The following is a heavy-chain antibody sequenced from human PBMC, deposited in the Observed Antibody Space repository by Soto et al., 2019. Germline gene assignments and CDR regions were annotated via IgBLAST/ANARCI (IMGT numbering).Heavy chain of an antibody. V-gene: IGHV1-3*01. CDR1: GYTFSSYA. J-gene: IGHJ4*02. CDR3: ARDTGDGPFDF. D-gene: IGHD7-27*01. CDR2: INAGYGNT. Sequence: GASVKVSCKASGYTFSSYAMHWVRQAPGQRLEWMGWINAGYGNTKSSQKFQDRVTISRDTSASTAYMELTSLRSEDTAVYDCARDTGDGPFDFWGQGTLVTVSS.